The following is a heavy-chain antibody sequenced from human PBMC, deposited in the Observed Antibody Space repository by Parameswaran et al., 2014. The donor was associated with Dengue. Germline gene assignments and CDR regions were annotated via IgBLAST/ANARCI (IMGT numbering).Heavy chain of an antibody. J-gene: IGHJ4*02. Sequence: VRQMPGKGLEWMGRIDPSDSYTNYSPSFEGHVTISADKSISTAYLQWSSLKASDTAMYYCARLSHRSGSYYGVFDYWGPGTLVTVSS. D-gene: IGHD1-26*01. CDR2: IDPSDSYT. V-gene: IGHV5-10-1*01. CDR3: ARLSHRSGSYYGVFDY.